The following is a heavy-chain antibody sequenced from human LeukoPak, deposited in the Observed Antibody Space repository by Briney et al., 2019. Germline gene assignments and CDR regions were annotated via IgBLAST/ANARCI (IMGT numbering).Heavy chain of an antibody. CDR3: ARGLYYYDSSGYPNWFDP. J-gene: IGHJ5*02. D-gene: IGHD3-22*01. CDR1: GYSFTSYW. V-gene: IGHV5-51*01. CDR2: IYPGDSDT. Sequence: GESLKISCNGSGYSFTSYWIGWVRQMPGKGLEWMGIIYPGDSDTRYSPSFQGQVTISADRSISTAYLQWSSLKASDTAMYYCARGLYYYDSSGYPNWFDPWGQGTLVTVSS.